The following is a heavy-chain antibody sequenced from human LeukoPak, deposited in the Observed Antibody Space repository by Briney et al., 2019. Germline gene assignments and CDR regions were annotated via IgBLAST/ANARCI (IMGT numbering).Heavy chain of an antibody. V-gene: IGHV1-69*05. CDR2: IIPIFGTA. D-gene: IGHD3-22*01. J-gene: IGHJ4*02. Sequence: SVKVSCKASGGTFSSYAISWVRQAPGQGLEWMGGIIPIFGTANYAQKFQGRVTITTDESTSTAYMELSSLRSEDTAVYYCARDRHNTYYYDSSGYKYWGQGTLVTVSS. CDR1: GGTFSSYA. CDR3: ARDRHNTYYYDSSGYKY.